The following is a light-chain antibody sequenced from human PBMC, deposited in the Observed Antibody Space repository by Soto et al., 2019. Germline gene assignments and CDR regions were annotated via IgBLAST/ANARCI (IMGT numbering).Light chain of an antibody. J-gene: IGLJ7*01. Sequence: QSVLTQPPSASGTPGQRVTISCSGSGSNIGSNFVYWYQQFPGTAPKLLIYRNNQRPSEVPDRFSGSKSGTSASLAISGLPSEDEADYYCAAWDDSLSGWVFGGGTQLTVL. V-gene: IGLV1-47*01. CDR3: AAWDDSLSGWV. CDR1: GSNIGSNF. CDR2: RNN.